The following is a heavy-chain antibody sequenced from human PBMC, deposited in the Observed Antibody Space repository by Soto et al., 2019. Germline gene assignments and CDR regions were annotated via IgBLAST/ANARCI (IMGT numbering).Heavy chain of an antibody. V-gene: IGHV1-18*01. CDR1: GYTFTSYG. CDR2: ISAYNGNT. D-gene: IGHD3-10*01. Sequence: QVPLVQSGAEVKKPGASVKVSCKASGYTFTSYGISWVRRAPGQGLEWMGWISAYNGNTNYAQKLQGRVTMTTDTSTSTAYMELRSLRSDDTAVYYCASVKGYYYGSGSYYPFDYWGQGTLVTVSS. CDR3: ASVKGYYYGSGSYYPFDY. J-gene: IGHJ4*02.